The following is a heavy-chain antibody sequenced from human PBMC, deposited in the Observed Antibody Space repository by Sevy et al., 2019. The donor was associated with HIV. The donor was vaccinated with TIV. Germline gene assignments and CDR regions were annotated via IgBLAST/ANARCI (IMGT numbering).Heavy chain of an antibody. CDR1: GFTFSRYA. CDR3: AKDGPGGIRGLALDI. CDR2: ISGDASTT. V-gene: IGHV3-23*01. Sequence: GGSLRLSCAASGFTFSRYAMSWVRQAPGKGLEWMSIISGDASTTYYADSVKGRFTISRDNSKNTLSLQMNSLRAEDTALYYCAKDGPGGIRGLALDIWGQGTMVTVSS. J-gene: IGHJ3*02. D-gene: IGHD1-26*01.